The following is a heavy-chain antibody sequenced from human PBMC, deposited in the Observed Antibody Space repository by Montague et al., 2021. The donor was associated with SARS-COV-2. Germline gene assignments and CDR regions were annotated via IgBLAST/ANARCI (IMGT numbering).Heavy chain of an antibody. CDR2: IYYSGGT. V-gene: IGHV4-39*01. J-gene: IGHJ4*02. CDR3: ARHGKTRIAMIVVVIGYFDY. Sequence: SETLSLTCTVSGGSISSSSYYWGWIRQPPGKGLEWIGSIYYSGGTYYNPSFKSRVTISVDTSKNQFSLKLSSVTAADTAVYYCARHGKTRIAMIVVVIGYFDYWGQGTLVTVSS. D-gene: IGHD3-22*01. CDR1: GGSISSSSYY.